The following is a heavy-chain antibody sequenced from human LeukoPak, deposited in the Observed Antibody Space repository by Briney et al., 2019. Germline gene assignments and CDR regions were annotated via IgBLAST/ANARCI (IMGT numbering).Heavy chain of an antibody. V-gene: IGHV4-31*03. Sequence: NPSQTLSLTCTVSGGSIRSGAYYWSWSRQRPGKGLEWIGYIYYSWSTHYNPSLQSRVSISLDTSQNQFSLKLSSVTAADTAVYYCARGGTSANFQHWGQGTLLTVSS. CDR1: GGSIRSGAYY. CDR2: IYYSWST. CDR3: ARGGTSANFQH. J-gene: IGHJ1*01.